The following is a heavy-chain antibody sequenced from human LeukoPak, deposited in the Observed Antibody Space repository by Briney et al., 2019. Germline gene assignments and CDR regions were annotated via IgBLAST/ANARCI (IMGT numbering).Heavy chain of an antibody. Sequence: RASVKVSCKASGYTFTGYYMHWVRQAPGQGLEWMGWINPNSGGTNYAQKFQGRVTMTRDTSISTAYMELSRLRSDDTAVYYCARVRRAWGADHAFDIWGQGTMVTVSS. CDR2: INPNSGGT. CDR1: GYTFTGYY. J-gene: IGHJ3*02. V-gene: IGHV1-2*02. D-gene: IGHD3-16*01. CDR3: ARVRRAWGADHAFDI.